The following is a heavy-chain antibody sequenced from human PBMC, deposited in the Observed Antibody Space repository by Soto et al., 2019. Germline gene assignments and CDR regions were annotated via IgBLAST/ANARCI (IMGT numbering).Heavy chain of an antibody. CDR2: INPNSGGT. V-gene: IGHV1-2*04. CDR1: GYTFTGYY. D-gene: IGHD3-3*01. Sequence: ASVKVSCKASGYTFTGYYMHWVRQAPGQGLEWMGWINPNSGGTNYAQKFQGWVTMTRDTSISTAYMELSRLRSDDTAVYYCARDPLSQYYDFWSGYQSNWFDPWGQGTLVTVSS. CDR3: ARDPLSQYYDFWSGYQSNWFDP. J-gene: IGHJ5*02.